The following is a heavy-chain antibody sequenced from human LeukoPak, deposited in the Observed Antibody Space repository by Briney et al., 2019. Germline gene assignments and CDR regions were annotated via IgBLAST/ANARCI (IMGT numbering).Heavy chain of an antibody. CDR2: INPISGDA. Sequence: APVKVSRKPSGYIFTAYYIHWMRQAPGQGLEWMGRINPISGDANFAQMFQDRVTMTRDTSISTVYMELSGLTSDDTAVYYCGRDRLLDYWGQGTPVTVSS. V-gene: IGHV1-2*06. CDR3: GRDRLLDY. D-gene: IGHD5-12*01. J-gene: IGHJ4*02. CDR1: GYIFTAYY.